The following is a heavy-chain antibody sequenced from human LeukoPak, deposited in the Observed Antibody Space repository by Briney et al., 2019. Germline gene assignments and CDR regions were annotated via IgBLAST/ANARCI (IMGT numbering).Heavy chain of an antibody. CDR1: GGSFSGYY. D-gene: IGHD6-13*01. Sequence: PSETLSLTCAVYGGSFSGYYWSWIRQPSGKGLEWIGEINHSGSTNYNPSLKSRVTISVDTSKNQFSLKLSSVTAADTAVYYCARGVSIAAAGYFDYWGQGTLVTVSS. V-gene: IGHV4-34*01. CDR2: INHSGST. J-gene: IGHJ4*02. CDR3: ARGVSIAAAGYFDY.